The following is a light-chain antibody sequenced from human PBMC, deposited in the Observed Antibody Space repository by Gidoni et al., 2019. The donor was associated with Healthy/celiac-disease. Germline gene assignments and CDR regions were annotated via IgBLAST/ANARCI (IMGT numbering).Light chain of an antibody. CDR3: QQHSNWP. CDR1: QSVSSH. J-gene: IGKJ4*01. Sequence: LPFTQSPATLSFSPGERATLPCRASQSVSSHLAWYQQTPGQAPRLLIYDASDRATGIPARCSGSGSGTNFTITISSLEPDDIAVYYCQQHSNWPFGEXTKVEIK. V-gene: IGKV3-11*01. CDR2: DAS.